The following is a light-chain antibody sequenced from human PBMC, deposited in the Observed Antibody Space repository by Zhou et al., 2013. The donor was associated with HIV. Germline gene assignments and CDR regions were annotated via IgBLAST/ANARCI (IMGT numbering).Light chain of an antibody. CDR1: QGIRSY. CDR2: AAS. J-gene: IGKJ3*01. V-gene: IGKV1-9*01. Sequence: DIQLTQSPSFLSASVGDRVTITCRASQGIRSYLAWYQQKPGKAPKLLIYAASTLQGGVPSRFSGSGSGTDFTLTISCLQSEDFATYYCQQYYSFPFTFGPGTKVDIK. CDR3: QQYYSFPFT.